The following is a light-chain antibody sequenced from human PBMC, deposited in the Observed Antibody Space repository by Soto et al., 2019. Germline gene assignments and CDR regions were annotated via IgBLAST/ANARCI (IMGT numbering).Light chain of an antibody. V-gene: IGLV1-44*01. J-gene: IGLJ1*01. CDR3: AAWDDSLNGYV. CDR2: SNN. CDR1: SSNIGSNP. Sequence: QSALTQPPSASGTPGQRVTISCSGSSSNIGSNPVNWYQQLPGTAPKLLIYSNNQRPSGVPDRFSGSKSGTSASLAISGLQFEDEADYYCAAWDDSLNGYVFGNGTKVTVL.